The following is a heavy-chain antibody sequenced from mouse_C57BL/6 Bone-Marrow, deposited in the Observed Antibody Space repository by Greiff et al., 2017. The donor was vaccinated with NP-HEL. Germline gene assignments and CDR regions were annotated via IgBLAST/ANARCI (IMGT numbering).Heavy chain of an antibody. V-gene: IGHV1-26*01. D-gene: IGHD1-1*01. CDR1: GYTFTDYY. CDR3: ARTLITTVVDY. J-gene: IGHJ2*01. CDR2: INPNNGGT. Sequence: VQLQQSGPELVKPGASVKISCKASGYTFTDYYMNWVKQSPGKSLEWIGDINPNNGGTSYNQKFKGKATLTVDKSSSTAYMELRSLTSEDSTVYYYARTLITTVVDYWGQGTTLTVSS.